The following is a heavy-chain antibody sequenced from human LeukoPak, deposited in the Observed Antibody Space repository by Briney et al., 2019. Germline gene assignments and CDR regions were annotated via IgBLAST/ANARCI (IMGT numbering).Heavy chain of an antibody. J-gene: IGHJ4*02. CDR1: GYTFTGYY. D-gene: IGHD3-22*01. V-gene: IGHV1-18*04. Sequence: ASVKVSCKASGYTFTGYYMHWVRQAPGQGLEWMGWISAQNGKTNYAQKLQGRVTMTTDTSTSTAYMELRSLRSDDTAVYYCSRDDLYYYDSSGYYSRHWGQGTLVTVSS. CDR3: SRDDLYYYDSSGYYSRH. CDR2: ISAQNGKT.